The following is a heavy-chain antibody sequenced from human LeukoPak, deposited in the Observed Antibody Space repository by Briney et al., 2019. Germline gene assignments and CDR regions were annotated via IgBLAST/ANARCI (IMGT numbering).Heavy chain of an antibody. CDR3: ARENSGSATSDY. J-gene: IGHJ4*02. CDR1: EYTFNGYY. V-gene: IGHV1-2*02. CDR2: INADSGDT. D-gene: IGHD3-10*01. Sequence: ASVKVSCEVSEYTFNGYYIHWVRQAPGKGLEYMGWINADSGDTKCAQRLRGRVTMTRDTSINTAYMELSSLTSDDTAVYYCARENSGSATSDYSGQRTLVTVSS.